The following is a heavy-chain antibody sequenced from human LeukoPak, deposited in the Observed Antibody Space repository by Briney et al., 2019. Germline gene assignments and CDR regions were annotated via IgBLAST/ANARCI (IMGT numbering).Heavy chain of an antibody. V-gene: IGHV3-9*03. CDR3: AKESSGSYQALDY. D-gene: IGHD1-26*01. J-gene: IGHJ4*02. CDR2: ISWNSGSI. Sequence: GGSLRLSCAASGFTFDDYAMHWVRQAPGKGLEWVSGISWNSGSIGYADSVKGRFTISRDSAEDSLYLQMNSLRAEDMALYYCAKESSGSYQALDYWGQGTLVTVSS. CDR1: GFTFDDYA.